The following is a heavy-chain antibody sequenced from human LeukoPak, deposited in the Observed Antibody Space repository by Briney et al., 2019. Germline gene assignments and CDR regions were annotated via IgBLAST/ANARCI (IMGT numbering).Heavy chain of an antibody. J-gene: IGHJ5*02. D-gene: IGHD2-2*01. CDR1: GGSISSSSYY. V-gene: IGHV4-61*05. Sequence: SETLSLTCTVSGGSISSSSYYWGWIRQPPGKGLEWIGYIYYSGSTNYNPSLKSRVTISVDTSKNQFSLKLSSVAAADTAVYYCARVGICSSTSCYVNWFDPWGQGTLVTVSS. CDR2: IYYSGST. CDR3: ARVGICSSTSCYVNWFDP.